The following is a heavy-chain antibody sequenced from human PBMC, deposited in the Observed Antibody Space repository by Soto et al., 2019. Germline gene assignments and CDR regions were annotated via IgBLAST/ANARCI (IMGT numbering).Heavy chain of an antibody. Sequence: PSETMSLTCAVSGGSINSGGYSWSWIRQPPGKGLEWIGYIYHSGSTYYNSSLKSRVTISVDRSRNQFSLKLSSVTAADTAVYYCARVPTPWGQGTLVTVSS. J-gene: IGHJ5*02. D-gene: IGHD2-2*01. CDR3: ARVPTP. CDR2: IYHSGST. V-gene: IGHV4-30-2*01. CDR1: GGSINSGGYS.